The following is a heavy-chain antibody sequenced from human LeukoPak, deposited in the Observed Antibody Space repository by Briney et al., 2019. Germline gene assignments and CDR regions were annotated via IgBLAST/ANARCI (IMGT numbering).Heavy chain of an antibody. CDR3: APAYVWGSYRWSP. CDR1: GYTFTSYG. J-gene: IGHJ5*02. D-gene: IGHD3-16*02. Sequence: GASVKLSCKASGYTFTSYGISGVREAPGQGLEWMGRIIPIFGTANYAQKFQGRGTINTDESTSTAYMELSSLRSEDTAVYYCAPAYVWGSYRWSPWGQGTLVTVSS. CDR2: IIPIFGTA. V-gene: IGHV1-69*05.